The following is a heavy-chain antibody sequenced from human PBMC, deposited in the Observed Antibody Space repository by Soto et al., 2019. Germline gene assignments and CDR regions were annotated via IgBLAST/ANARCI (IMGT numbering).Heavy chain of an antibody. CDR1: GGSFSGYY. Sequence: QVQLQQLGAGLLKPSETLSLTCAVYGGSFSGYYLSCIRQPHGKGLDLIGEINDSGSTNYNPSLMSKIQISVDTSKTQFYMRLSAVTAADKAVYYFARGLIIWSVELSPRGEHDYYMDVWGKGTKVTVSS. CDR2: INDSGST. D-gene: IGHD3-10*01. V-gene: IGHV4-34*01. CDR3: ARGLIIWSVELSPRGEHDYYMDV. J-gene: IGHJ6*03.